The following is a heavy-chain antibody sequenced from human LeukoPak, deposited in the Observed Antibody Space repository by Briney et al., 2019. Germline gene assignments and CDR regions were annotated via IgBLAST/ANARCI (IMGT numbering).Heavy chain of an antibody. CDR2: IYYSGST. CDR3: ARRSSYGPYFDY. D-gene: IGHD5-18*01. J-gene: IGHJ4*02. V-gene: IGHV4-39*07. Sequence: SETLSLTCIVSGGSISSSSYYWGWIRQPPGKGLEWIGSIYYSGSTYYNPSLKSRVTISVDTSKNQFSLKLSSVTAADTAVYYCARRSSYGPYFDYWGQGTLVTVSS. CDR1: GGSISSSSYY.